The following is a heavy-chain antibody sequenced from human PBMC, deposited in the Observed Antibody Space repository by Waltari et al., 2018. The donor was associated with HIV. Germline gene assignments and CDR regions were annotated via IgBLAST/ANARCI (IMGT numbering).Heavy chain of an antibody. CDR2: VDHTGST. V-gene: IGHV4-34*01. Sequence: QVQLHQWGAGLLKPSETLSLTCAVYNDDGPSFSDYWWSFRDYYWTWMRQSPVMGLEWIGEVDHTGSTNYNGAFRGRVSVSVDTSKKQFSLRLSSVSDADTAVYFCARAVGYDYVWGSYADFWAQGTQVTVSS. CDR1: NDDGPSFSDYWWSFRDYY. CDR3: ARAVGYDYVWGSYADF. J-gene: IGHJ4*02. D-gene: IGHD3-16*01.